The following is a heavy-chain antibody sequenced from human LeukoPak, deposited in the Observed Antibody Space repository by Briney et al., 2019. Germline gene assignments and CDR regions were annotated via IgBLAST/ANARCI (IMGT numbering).Heavy chain of an antibody. CDR3: AKDRAWLQFWS. Sequence: GGSLGLSCAASGFTFSSYAMSWVRQAPGKGLEWVSAISGSGGSTYYADSVKGRFTISRDNSKNTVYLQVNSLRAEDTAVFYCAKDRAWLQFWSWGQGTLVTVSS. V-gene: IGHV3-23*01. J-gene: IGHJ4*02. CDR2: ISGSGGST. CDR1: GFTFSSYA. D-gene: IGHD5-18*01.